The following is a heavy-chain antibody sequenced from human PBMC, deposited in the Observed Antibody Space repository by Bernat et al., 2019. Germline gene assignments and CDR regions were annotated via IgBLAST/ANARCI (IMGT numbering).Heavy chain of an antibody. V-gene: IGHV3-33*01. CDR3: ARGAGGSYGIDV. CDR2: VWYDGRNK. J-gene: IGHJ6*02. Sequence: QVQLVESGGGVVQPGRSLRLSCAVSGITFSSHCMYWVSQAPGKGLEWVAVVWYDGRNKYYAESVKGRFTISRDNSKNTLYLQMNRLGAEDTAVYYCARGAGGSYGIDVWGQGTTVTVSS. CDR1: GITFSSHC.